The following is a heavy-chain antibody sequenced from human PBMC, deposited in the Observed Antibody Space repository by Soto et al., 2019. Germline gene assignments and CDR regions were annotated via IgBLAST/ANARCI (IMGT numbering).Heavy chain of an antibody. CDR3: AREPKVVAYYYYGMDV. CDR2: ISSSGSTI. V-gene: IGHV3-48*03. J-gene: IGHJ6*02. Sequence: EVQLVESGGGLVQPGGSLRLSCAASGFTFSSFEMNWVRQAPGKGLEWVSYISSSGSTIYYADSVKGRFTISRDNAKNSLYLQMNSLRAEDTAVYYCAREPKVVAYYYYGMDVWGQGTTVTVSS. D-gene: IGHD2-15*01. CDR1: GFTFSSFE.